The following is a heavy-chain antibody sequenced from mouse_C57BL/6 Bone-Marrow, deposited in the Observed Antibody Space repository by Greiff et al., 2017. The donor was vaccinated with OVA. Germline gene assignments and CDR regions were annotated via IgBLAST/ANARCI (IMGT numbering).Heavy chain of an antibody. CDR1: GFSLSTSGMG. Sequence: QVTLKESGPGILQSSQTLSLTCSFSGFSLSTSGMGVSWIRQPSGKGLEWLAHIYWDDDKRYNPSLKSRLTISKATSRNQVFLQINSVDTADTATYYCARNDGYPYWYFDVWGTGTTVTVSS. J-gene: IGHJ1*03. CDR2: IYWDDDK. CDR3: ARNDGYPYWYFDV. D-gene: IGHD2-3*01. V-gene: IGHV8-12*01.